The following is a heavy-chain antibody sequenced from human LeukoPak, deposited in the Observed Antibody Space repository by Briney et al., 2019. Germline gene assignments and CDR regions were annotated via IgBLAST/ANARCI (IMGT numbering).Heavy chain of an antibody. J-gene: IGHJ3*02. CDR3: ARDRAFGGVIGAFDI. D-gene: IGHD3-16*01. CDR1: GFTFSSYR. V-gene: IGHV3-7*01. CDR2: IKQDGSEK. Sequence: GGSLRLSCAASGFTFSSYRMSWVRQAPGKGLEWVANIKQDGSEKYYVDSVKGRFTISRDNAKNSLYLQMNSLRAEDTAVYYCARDRAFGGVIGAFDIWGQGTMVTVSS.